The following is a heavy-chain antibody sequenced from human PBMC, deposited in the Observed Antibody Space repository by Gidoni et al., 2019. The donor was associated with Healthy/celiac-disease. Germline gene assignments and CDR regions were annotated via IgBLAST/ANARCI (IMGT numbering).Heavy chain of an antibody. CDR1: GGSFSGYY. CDR3: ARGMSITGTTICAFDI. CDR2: INHSGST. D-gene: IGHD1-7*01. V-gene: IGHV4-34*01. J-gene: IGHJ3*02. Sequence: QVPLQQWGAGLLKPSETLSLTCAVYGGSFSGYYWSWIRQPPGKGLELIGEINHSGSTNYNPSLKSRVTISVDTSKNQFSLKLSSVTAADTAVYYCARGMSITGTTICAFDIWGQGTMVTVSS.